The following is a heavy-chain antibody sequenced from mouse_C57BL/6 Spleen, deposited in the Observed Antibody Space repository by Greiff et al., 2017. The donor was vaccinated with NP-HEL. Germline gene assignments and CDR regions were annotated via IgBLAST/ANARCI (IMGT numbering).Heavy chain of an antibody. V-gene: IGHV5-17*01. CDR3: ATDGYYPYYYAMDY. CDR1: GFTFSDYG. D-gene: IGHD2-3*01. Sequence: DVQLVESGGGLVKPGGSLKLSCAASGFTFSDYGMHWVRQAPEKGLEWVAYISSGSSTIYYADTVKGRFTISRDNAKNTLFLQMTSLRSEDTAMYYCATDGYYPYYYAMDYWGQGTSVTVSS. J-gene: IGHJ4*01. CDR2: ISSGSSTI.